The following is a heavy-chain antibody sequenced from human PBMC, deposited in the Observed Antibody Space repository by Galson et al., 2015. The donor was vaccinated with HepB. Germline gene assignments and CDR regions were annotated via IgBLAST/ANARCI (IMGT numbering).Heavy chain of an antibody. D-gene: IGHD3-9*01. CDR3: AKGWSYDILTGSDY. CDR2: ISWNSGSI. V-gene: IGHV3-9*01. CDR1: GFTFDDYA. Sequence: SLRLSCAASGFTFDDYAMHWVRQAPGKGLEWVSGISWNSGSIGYADSVKGRFTISRDNAKNSLYLQMNSLRAEDTALYYCAKGWSYDILTGSDYWGQGTLVTVSS. J-gene: IGHJ4*02.